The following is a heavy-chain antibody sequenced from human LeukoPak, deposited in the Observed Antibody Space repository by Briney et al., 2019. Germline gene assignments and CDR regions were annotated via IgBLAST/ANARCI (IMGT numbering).Heavy chain of an antibody. CDR2: ISAYNGNT. V-gene: IGHV1-18*01. D-gene: IGHD3-22*01. CDR3: ARDYYDSSGHYGPFDY. Sequence: ASVKVSCKASGYTFTSYGISWVRQAPGQGLEWMGWISAYNGNTNYAQKLQGRVTMTTDTSTSTAYMELRSLRSDDTAVYYCARDYYDSSGHYGPFDYWGQGTLVTVSS. CDR1: GYTFTSYG. J-gene: IGHJ4*02.